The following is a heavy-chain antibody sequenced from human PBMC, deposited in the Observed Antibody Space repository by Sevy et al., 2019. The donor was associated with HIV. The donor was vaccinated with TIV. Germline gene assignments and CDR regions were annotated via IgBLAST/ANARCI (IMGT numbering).Heavy chain of an antibody. CDR3: VVIAVAGAWNH. CDR2: INSKTNGGTT. D-gene: IGHD6-19*01. Sequence: GGSLRLSCAASDFPFSNAWMNWVRQAPGKGLEWVGRINSKTNGGTTDYAAPVKVRFTISRDGSKNTVYLEIDSLKYEDTGVYNGVVIAVAGAWNHWGQGNLVNVSP. V-gene: IGHV3-15*07. J-gene: IGHJ5*02. CDR1: DFPFSNAW.